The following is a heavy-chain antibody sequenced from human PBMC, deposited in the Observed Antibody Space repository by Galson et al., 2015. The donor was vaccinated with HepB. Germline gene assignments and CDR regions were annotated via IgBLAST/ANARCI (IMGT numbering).Heavy chain of an antibody. J-gene: IGHJ5*02. Sequence: SVKVSCKASGYTFSPYSITWVRQAPGQGLEWMGWISPYNRDTNYARKFQGRVTMTTDTFTSTAYMELRSLRSDDTASFYCARGAPAGVVGGSQNNWFAPWGQGTLVTVSS. V-gene: IGHV1-18*01. CDR3: ARGAPAGVVGGSQNNWFAP. CDR2: ISPYNRDT. CDR1: GYTFSPYS. D-gene: IGHD2-15*01.